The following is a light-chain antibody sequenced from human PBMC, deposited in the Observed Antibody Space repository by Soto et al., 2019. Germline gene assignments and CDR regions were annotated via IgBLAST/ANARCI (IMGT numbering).Light chain of an antibody. CDR3: SSYTTSSTVV. CDR1: GGDIGAYNY. Sequence: QSALTQPASVSGSPGQSITISCAGTGGDIGAYNYVSWYQQHPGKAPKLMIYEVIRRPSGISNRFSGSKSGNTASLTISTLQAEDEADYYCSSYTTSSTVVFGGGTMLTVL. V-gene: IGLV2-14*01. CDR2: EVI. J-gene: IGLJ3*02.